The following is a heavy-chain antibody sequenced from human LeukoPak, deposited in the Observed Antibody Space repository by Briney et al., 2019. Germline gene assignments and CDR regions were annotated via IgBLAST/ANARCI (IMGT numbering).Heavy chain of an antibody. CDR2: IYYSGRN. J-gene: IGHJ3*02. V-gene: IGHV4-31*03. D-gene: IGHD3-3*01. CDR3: ARSYYDFWSGYYSGGHAFDI. Sequence: SETLPLTCTVSGGSISRGGYYWSWLRQHPGKGLEWIGYIYYSGRNYYNPSLKSRVTISVDTSKNQFSLKLSSVTAADTAVYYCARSYYDFWSGYYSGGHAFDIWGQGTMVTVSS. CDR1: GGSISRGGYY.